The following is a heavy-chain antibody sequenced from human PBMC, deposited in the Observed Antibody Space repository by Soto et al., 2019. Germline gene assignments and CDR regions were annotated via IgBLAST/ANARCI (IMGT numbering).Heavy chain of an antibody. Sequence: GGSLRLSCAASGFTFSNYGMHWVRQAPGKGLVWVSRINSGGSSTSYADSVKGRFTISRDNAKNSLYLQMNSLRAEDTAVYYCARGGQQLHGMDVWGQGTTVTVSS. J-gene: IGHJ6*02. CDR3: ARGGQQLHGMDV. CDR1: GFTFSNYG. D-gene: IGHD6-13*01. V-gene: IGHV3-74*01. CDR2: INSGGSST.